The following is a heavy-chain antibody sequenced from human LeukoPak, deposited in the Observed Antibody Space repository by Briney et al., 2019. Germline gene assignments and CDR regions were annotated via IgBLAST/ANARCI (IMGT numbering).Heavy chain of an antibody. D-gene: IGHD3-22*01. J-gene: IGHJ4*02. CDR1: GFTFSSYW. CDR2: IKQDGSEK. Sequence: GGSLRLSCAASGFTFSSYWMSWVRQAPGKGLDWVANIKQDGSEKYYADSVKGRFTISRDNAKNSVYLQMNSVRADDTAVYYCAREGRGYYDSSGYSEFDYWGQGTLVTVSS. CDR3: AREGRGYYDSSGYSEFDY. V-gene: IGHV3-7*01.